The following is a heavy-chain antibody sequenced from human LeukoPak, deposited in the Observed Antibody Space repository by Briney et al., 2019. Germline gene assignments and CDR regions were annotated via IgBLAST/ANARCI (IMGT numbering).Heavy chain of an antibody. CDR3: AKDQFSH. V-gene: IGHV3-30*18. Sequence: GGSLRLSCAASGFTFSSYGMHWVRQAPGKGLEWVAVISYDGSNKYYADSVKGRSTISRDNSKNTLYLQMNSLRAEDTAVYYCAKDQFSHWGQGTLVTVSS. CDR2: ISYDGSNK. J-gene: IGHJ4*02. CDR1: GFTFSSYG.